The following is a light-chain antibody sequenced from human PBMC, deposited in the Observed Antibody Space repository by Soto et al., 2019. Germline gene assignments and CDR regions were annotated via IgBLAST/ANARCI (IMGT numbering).Light chain of an antibody. CDR1: PSVLYSPNNKHY. Sequence: DIVLTQSPDSLTVSLGERATINCKSSPSVLYSPNNKHYLAGYKQTPGKPPAVLLFWASTRESGVPDRFSGSASGTDFTLNISRVQAEDVAVYFCHQYFATPVTFGQGTKLQI. CDR2: WAS. CDR3: HQYFATPVT. J-gene: IGKJ2*01. V-gene: IGKV4-1*01.